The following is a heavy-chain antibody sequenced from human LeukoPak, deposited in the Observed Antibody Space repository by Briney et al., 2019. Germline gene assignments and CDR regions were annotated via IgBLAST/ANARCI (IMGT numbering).Heavy chain of an antibody. J-gene: IGHJ4*02. V-gene: IGHV4-4*09. CDR3: ARRQTYFDY. CDR2: IFSSGST. CDR1: GGSLSPYF. Sequence: KSSETLSLTCNVSGGSLSPYFWSWIRQPPGKGLEWIGYIFSSGSTNYNPSLKSRVTISVDTSKNQFSLKLSSVTAADTAVYYCARRQTYFDYWGQGTLVTVSS.